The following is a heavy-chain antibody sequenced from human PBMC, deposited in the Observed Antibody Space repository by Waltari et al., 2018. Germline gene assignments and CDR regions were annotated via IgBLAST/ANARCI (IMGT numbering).Heavy chain of an antibody. CDR3: VHRRHFSGSGSEAYFDY. Sequence: QITLTESGPALLKPTQDLTLTCDFSGFSLSTSGVGVGWVRQPPGQALEWLALIYWDDEKRYNPALGRRLTVTKDTSKSQVVRTVTYMEPMDTATDYCVHRRHFSGSGSEAYFDYWGPGTLVTVSS. V-gene: IGHV2-5*02. CDR2: IYWDDEK. J-gene: IGHJ4*02. D-gene: IGHD1-26*01. CDR1: GFSLSTSGVG.